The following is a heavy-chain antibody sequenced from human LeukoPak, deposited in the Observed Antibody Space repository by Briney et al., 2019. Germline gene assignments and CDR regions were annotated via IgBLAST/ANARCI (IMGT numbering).Heavy chain of an antibody. CDR3: ASPYGDYPTEYFQH. J-gene: IGHJ1*01. CDR2: IIPIFGTA. D-gene: IGHD4-17*01. Sequence: ASVKVSCKASGGTFSSYAISWVRQAPGQGLEWMGGIIPIFGTANYAQKFQGRVTITTDESTSTAYMELSSLRSEDTAVYYCASPYGDYPTEYFQHWGPGTLVTVSS. V-gene: IGHV1-69*05. CDR1: GGTFSSYA.